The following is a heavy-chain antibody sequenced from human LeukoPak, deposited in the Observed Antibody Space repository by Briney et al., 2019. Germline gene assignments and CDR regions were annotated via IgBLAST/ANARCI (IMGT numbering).Heavy chain of an antibody. Sequence: GGSLRLSCAASGFALSSHWMTWVRQVPGRGPEWVANVNRDGSETYYLDSVKGRFSISRDNAKNTLYLQMNSLRVEDTAVYYCARGRPHGNDYWGQGTLVTVSS. J-gene: IGHJ4*02. CDR3: ARGRPHGNDY. CDR2: VNRDGSET. V-gene: IGHV3-7*01. D-gene: IGHD4-23*01. CDR1: GFALSSHW.